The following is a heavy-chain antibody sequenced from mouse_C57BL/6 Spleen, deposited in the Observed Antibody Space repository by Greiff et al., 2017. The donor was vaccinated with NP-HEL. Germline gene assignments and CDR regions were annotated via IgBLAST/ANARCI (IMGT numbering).Heavy chain of an antibody. CDR1: GYTFTSYG. J-gene: IGHJ3*01. CDR2: IYPRSGNT. V-gene: IGHV1-81*01. D-gene: IGHD2-4*01. CDR3: ARDISDYDGGEAWFAY. Sequence: QVQLQQSGAELARPGASVKLSCKASGYTFTSYGISWVKQRTGQGLEWIGEIYPRSGNTYYNEKFKGKATLTADKSSSTAYMELRSLTSEDSAVYFCARDISDYDGGEAWFAYWGQGTLVTVSA.